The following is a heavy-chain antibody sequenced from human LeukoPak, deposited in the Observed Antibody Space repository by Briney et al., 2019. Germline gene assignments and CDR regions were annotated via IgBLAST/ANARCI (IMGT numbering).Heavy chain of an antibody. D-gene: IGHD3-22*01. V-gene: IGHV3-7*01. CDR3: VRVDKKFEDSGYRSFDY. CDR2: LKEEGSDR. Sequence: GGSLRLSCAASGFTFSNHWMSWVRQAPGKGREWVASLKEEGSDRWYEASVEGRFAISRDNAKNSLFLQMNSLKAEDTAVYYCVRVDKKFEDSGYRSFDYWGQGTLVSVSS. J-gene: IGHJ4*02. CDR1: GFTFSNHW.